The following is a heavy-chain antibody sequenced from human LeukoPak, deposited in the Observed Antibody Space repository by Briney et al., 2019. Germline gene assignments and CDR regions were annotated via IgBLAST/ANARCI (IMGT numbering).Heavy chain of an antibody. V-gene: IGHV3-30*04. CDR1: GFTFSIYA. J-gene: IGHJ5*02. CDR2: ISYDGSNK. CDR3: ARAGPQDPLVRP. Sequence: GRSLRLSCAASGFTFSIYAMHWVRQAPGKGLECVAVISYDGSNKYYADSVKGRFTISRDNSKNTLYLQMNSLRAEDTAVYYCARAGPQDPLVRPWGQGTLVTVSS. D-gene: IGHD3-9*01.